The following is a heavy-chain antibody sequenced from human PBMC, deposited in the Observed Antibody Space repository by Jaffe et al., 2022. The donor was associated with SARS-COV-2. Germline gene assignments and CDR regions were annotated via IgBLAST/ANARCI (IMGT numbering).Heavy chain of an antibody. V-gene: IGHV3-49*05. J-gene: IGHJ5*02. CDR3: TRAPMVRGIPPWFDP. D-gene: IGHD3-10*01. Sequence: EVQLVESGGGLVKPGRSLRLSCTASGFTFGDYAMSWFRQAPGKGLEWVGFIRSKAYGGTTEYAASVKGRFTISRDDSKSIAYLQMNSLKTEDTAVYYCTRAPMVRGIPPWFDPWGQGTLVTVSS. CDR1: GFTFGDYA. CDR2: IRSKAYGGTT.